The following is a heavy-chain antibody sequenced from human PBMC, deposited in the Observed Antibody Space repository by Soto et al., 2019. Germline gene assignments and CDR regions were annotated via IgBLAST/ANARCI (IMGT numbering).Heavy chain of an antibody. CDR2: IYYSGST. CDR1: GGSISSSSYY. J-gene: IGHJ5*02. D-gene: IGHD3-3*01. Sequence: SETLSLTCTVSGGSISSSSYYWGWIRQPPGKGLEWIGSIYYSGSTYYNPSLKSRVTISVDTSKNQFSLKLSSVTAADTAVYYCARHGAEYDFWSGYHNWFDPWGQGTLVTVSS. V-gene: IGHV4-39*01. CDR3: ARHGAEYDFWSGYHNWFDP.